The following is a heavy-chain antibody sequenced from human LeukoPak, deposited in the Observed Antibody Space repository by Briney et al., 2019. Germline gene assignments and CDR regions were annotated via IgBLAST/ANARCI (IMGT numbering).Heavy chain of an antibody. Sequence: GGSLRLSCAASGFTFSSYSMNWVRQAPGKGLEWVSSISGSSYYIYYADSVKGRFTISRDNSKNTLYLQMNSLRAEDTAMYYCARQVAGPYYFDYWGQGTLVTVSS. CDR3: ARQVAGPYYFDY. CDR1: GFTFSSYS. V-gene: IGHV3-21*01. J-gene: IGHJ4*02. CDR2: ISGSSYYI. D-gene: IGHD6-19*01.